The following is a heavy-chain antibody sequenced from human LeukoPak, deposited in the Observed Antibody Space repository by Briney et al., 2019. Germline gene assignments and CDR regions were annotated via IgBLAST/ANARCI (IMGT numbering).Heavy chain of an antibody. J-gene: IGHJ5*02. V-gene: IGHV1-2*02. Sequence: EASVKVSCKTSGYSFTDYYIRWVRQAPGQGLEWMGWINTKSGRTSSARKFQGRVTMTRDPSITTVYMDMAWLTSDDTAIYFCARADFIDAGPYLIGPWGQGTLVTVPS. CDR3: ARADFIDAGPYLIGP. CDR1: GYSFTDYY. CDR2: INTKSGRT. D-gene: IGHD3-3*01.